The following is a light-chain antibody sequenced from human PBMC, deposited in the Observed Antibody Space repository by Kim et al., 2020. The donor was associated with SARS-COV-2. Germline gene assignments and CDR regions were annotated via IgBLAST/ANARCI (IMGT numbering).Light chain of an antibody. CDR1: QSISSW. CDR3: QQYNRYPYT. CDR2: EAS. Sequence: DIQMTHSPSTLSASVGDRVTITCRASQSISSWLAWYQQKPGKAPKLLIYEASSLESGVPSRFSGSGFGTEFTLTISSLQPDDFATYYCQQYNRYPYTFGQGTKLEIK. J-gene: IGKJ2*01. V-gene: IGKV1-5*03.